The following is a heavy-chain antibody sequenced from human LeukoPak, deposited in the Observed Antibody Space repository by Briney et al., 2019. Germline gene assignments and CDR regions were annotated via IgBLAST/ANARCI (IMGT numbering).Heavy chain of an antibody. CDR2: TWNDGSKK. CDR3: ARCRLKYHFGCMDG. CDR1: GFNFNNSG. D-gene: IGHD3/OR15-3a*01. Sequence: GNSLRLSCTASGFNFNNSGLHWVSQTPGKGREWVAVTWNDGSKKYYGDSVKGRLTISRDNSKNTIYLQMNTVRADDTAIYFCARCRLKYHFGCMDGWGQGTTVTVYS. J-gene: IGHJ6*02. V-gene: IGHV3-33*01.